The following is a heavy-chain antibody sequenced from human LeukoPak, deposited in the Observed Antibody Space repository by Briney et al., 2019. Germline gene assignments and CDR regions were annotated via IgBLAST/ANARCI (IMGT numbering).Heavy chain of an antibody. V-gene: IGHV3-30*04. CDR3: ARSSGSYHLDAFDI. CDR1: GFTFSSYA. CDR2: ISYDGSNK. D-gene: IGHD1-26*01. J-gene: IGHJ3*02. Sequence: GGSPRLSCAASGFTFSSYAMHWVRQAPGKGLEWVAVISYDGSNKYYADSVKGRFTISRDNSKNTLYLQMNSLRAEDTAVYYCARSSGSYHLDAFDIWGQGTMVTVSS.